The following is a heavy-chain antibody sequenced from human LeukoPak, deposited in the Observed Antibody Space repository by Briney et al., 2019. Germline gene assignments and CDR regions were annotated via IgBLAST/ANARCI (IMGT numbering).Heavy chain of an antibody. CDR3: AKDNTVIQMVGRRRGPFDY. CDR1: GFTFSSYG. J-gene: IGHJ4*02. CDR2: ISYDGSNK. V-gene: IGHV3-30*18. Sequence: PGGSLRLSCAASGFTFSSYGMHWVRQAPGKGLERVAVISYDGSNKYYADSVKGRFTISRDNSKNTLYLQMNSLRAEDTAVYYCAKDNTVIQMVGRRRGPFDYWGQGTLVTVSS. D-gene: IGHD5-18*01.